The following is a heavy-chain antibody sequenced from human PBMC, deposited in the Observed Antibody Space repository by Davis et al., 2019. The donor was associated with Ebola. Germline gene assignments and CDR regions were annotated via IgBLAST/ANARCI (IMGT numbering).Heavy chain of an antibody. Sequence: GESLKISCAASGFTFSSYAMHWVRQAPGKGLEYVSAISSNGGSTYYANSVKDRFTISRDNSKNTLYLQMGSLRAEDMAVYYCARDPHPVVTAFLDYWGQGTLVTVSS. D-gene: IGHD2-21*02. J-gene: IGHJ4*02. CDR1: GFTFSSYA. V-gene: IGHV3-64*01. CDR2: ISSNGGST. CDR3: ARDPHPVVTAFLDY.